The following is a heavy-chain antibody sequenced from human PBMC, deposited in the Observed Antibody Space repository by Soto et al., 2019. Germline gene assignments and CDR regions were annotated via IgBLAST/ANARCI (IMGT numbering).Heavy chain of an antibody. CDR1: GFTFGDYA. CDR3: TRTPDTRDYDFWSGNNAFDI. V-gene: IGHV3-49*03. J-gene: IGHJ3*02. Sequence: GGSLRLSCTASGFTFGDYAMSWFRQAPGKGLEWVGFIRSKAYGGTTEYAASVKGRFTISRDDSKSIAYLQMNSLKTEDTAVYYCTRTPDTRDYDFWSGNNAFDIWGQGTMVTGSS. CDR2: IRSKAYGGTT. D-gene: IGHD3-3*01.